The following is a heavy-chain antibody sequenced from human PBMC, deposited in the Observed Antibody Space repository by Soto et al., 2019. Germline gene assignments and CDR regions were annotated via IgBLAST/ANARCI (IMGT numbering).Heavy chain of an antibody. CDR3: ARDLTTVTTFSFGTRGHFDY. V-gene: IGHV3-21*01. Sequence: EVQLVESGGGLVKPGGSLRLSCAASGFTFSSYSMNWVRQAPGKGLEWVSSISSSSSYIYYADSVKGRFTISRDNAKNSLYLQMNRLRAEDTAVYYCARDLTTVTTFSFGTRGHFDYWGQGTLVTVSS. CDR1: GFTFSSYS. D-gene: IGHD4-17*01. J-gene: IGHJ4*02. CDR2: ISSSSSYI.